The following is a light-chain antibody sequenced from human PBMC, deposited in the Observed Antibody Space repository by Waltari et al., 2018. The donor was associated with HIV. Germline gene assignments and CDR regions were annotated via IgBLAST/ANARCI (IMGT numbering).Light chain of an antibody. Sequence: EIVLTQSPGTLSLYPGERATLSCRASQSVSSSYLAWYQQKPGQAPRLRIYGASSRATGIPDRFSGSGSGTDFTLTISRLEPEDFAVYYCQQYGSSPLTFGGGTKVEIK. CDR2: GAS. V-gene: IGKV3-20*01. CDR1: QSVSSSY. J-gene: IGKJ4*01. CDR3: QQYGSSPLT.